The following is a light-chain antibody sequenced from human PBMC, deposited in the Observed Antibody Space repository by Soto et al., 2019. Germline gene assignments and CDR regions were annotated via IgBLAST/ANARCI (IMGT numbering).Light chain of an antibody. CDR2: RNN. CDR1: SSNIGSNY. CDR3: AAWDDTLSGVL. Sequence: QSVLTQPPSASGAPGQRVTIPCSGSSSNIGSNYVYWYQQLPGTAPKLLIYRNNQRHSGVPDRFSGSKSGTSASLAISGLRSEDEADYYCAAWDDTLSGVLFGGGTKLTVL. J-gene: IGLJ2*01. V-gene: IGLV1-47*01.